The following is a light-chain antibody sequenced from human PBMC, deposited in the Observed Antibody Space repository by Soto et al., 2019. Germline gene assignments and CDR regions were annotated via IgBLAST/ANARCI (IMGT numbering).Light chain of an antibody. CDR3: QQYSTYWT. V-gene: IGKV1-5*03. J-gene: IGKJ1*01. Sequence: DIQMTQSPSTLSASVGDRVNITCRASQSISRWLAWYQQRPGKAPKLLIYKVSTLHIGVPSRFSGSGSGTDFTLTISSLQPDDFATYFCQQYSTYWTFGQGTKVDIK. CDR2: KVS. CDR1: QSISRW.